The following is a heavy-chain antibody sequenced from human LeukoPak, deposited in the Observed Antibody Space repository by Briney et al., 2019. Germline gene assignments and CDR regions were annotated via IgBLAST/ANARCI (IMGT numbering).Heavy chain of an antibody. CDR2: IYTSGST. CDR1: GGSISSGSYY. D-gene: IGHD6-13*01. J-gene: IGHJ6*03. CDR3: AREVGGYSSSWYEDYYYYMDV. V-gene: IGHV4-61*02. Sequence: SQTLSLTCTVSGGSISSGSYYWSWIRQPAGKGLEWIGRIYTSGSTNYNPSLKSRVTISVDTSKNQFSLKLSSVTAADTAVYYCAREVGGYSSSWYEDYYYYMDVWGKGTTVTVSS.